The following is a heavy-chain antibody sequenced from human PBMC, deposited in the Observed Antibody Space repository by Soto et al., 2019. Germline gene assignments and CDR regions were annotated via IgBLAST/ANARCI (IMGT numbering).Heavy chain of an antibody. CDR3: ARARRDYYDSSGYTNPFDY. CDR2: INPNSGGT. CDR1: GYTFTGYY. V-gene: IGHV1-2*04. Sequence: ASVKVSCKASGYTFTGYYMHWVRQAPGQGLEWMGWINPNSGGTNYAQKFQGWVTMTRDTSISTAYMELSRLRSDDTAVYYCARARRDYYDSSGYTNPFDYWGQGTLVTVSS. J-gene: IGHJ4*02. D-gene: IGHD3-22*01.